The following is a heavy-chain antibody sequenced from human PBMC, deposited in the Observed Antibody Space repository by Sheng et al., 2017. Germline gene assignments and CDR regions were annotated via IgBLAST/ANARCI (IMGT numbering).Heavy chain of an antibody. V-gene: IGHV1-69*13. D-gene: IGHD2-15*01. CDR3: ARDLKIVVVPNYYYGMDV. J-gene: IGHJ6*02. CDR2: IIPIFGTA. CDR1: GGTFSSYA. Sequence: QVQLVQSGAEVKKPGSSVKVSCKASGGTFSSYAISWVRQAPGQGLEWMGGIIPIFGTANYAQKFQGRVTITADESTSTAYMELSSLRSEDTAVYYCARDLKIVVVPNYYYGMDVWGQGTTVTVSS.